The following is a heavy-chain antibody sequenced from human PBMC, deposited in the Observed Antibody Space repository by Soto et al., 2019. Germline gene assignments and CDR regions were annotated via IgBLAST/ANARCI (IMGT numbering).Heavy chain of an antibody. D-gene: IGHD5-12*01. Sequence: PGGSLRLSCVISGFTFSNYWMTWVRQAPGKGLEWVANIKPDGTEKYYVDSVKGRFTISRDNAKNSLFLQMNSLRAEDTAVYYCARDGTVLVATINTSDYWGQGPPVTVSS. CDR2: IKPDGTEK. J-gene: IGHJ4*02. CDR1: GFTFSNYW. V-gene: IGHV3-7*01. CDR3: ARDGTVLVATINTSDY.